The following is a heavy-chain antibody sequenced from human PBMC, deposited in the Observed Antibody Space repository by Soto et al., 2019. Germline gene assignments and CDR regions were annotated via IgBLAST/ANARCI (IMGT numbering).Heavy chain of an antibody. CDR3: TRGDFWSGPDYYYYGMDV. V-gene: IGHV3-73*01. CDR1: GFTFSGYG. CDR2: IRSKANSYAT. J-gene: IGHJ6*02. Sequence: GGSLRLSCAASGFTFSGYGMHWVRQASGKGLEWVGRIRSKANSYATAYAASVKGRFTISRDDSKNTAYLQMNSLKTEDTAVYYCTRGDFWSGPDYYYYGMDVWGQGTTVTVSS. D-gene: IGHD3-3*01.